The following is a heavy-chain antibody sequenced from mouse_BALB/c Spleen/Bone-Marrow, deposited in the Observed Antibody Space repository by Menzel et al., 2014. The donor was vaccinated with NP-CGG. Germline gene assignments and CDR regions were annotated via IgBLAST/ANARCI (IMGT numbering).Heavy chain of an antibody. D-gene: IGHD2-10*02. J-gene: IGHJ3*01. V-gene: IGHV7-1*02. Sequence: EVHLVESGGDLVQPGDSLRLSCAPSGFTFSDFYMEWVRQPPGKRLEWIATSRNRAKYYTTEYSASVKGRFIVSRDTSQSVLYLQMNALRAEDTAIYYCARDVGYGNYFVYWGQGTLVTVSA. CDR2: SRNRAKYYTT. CDR3: ARDVGYGNYFVY. CDR1: GFTFSDFY.